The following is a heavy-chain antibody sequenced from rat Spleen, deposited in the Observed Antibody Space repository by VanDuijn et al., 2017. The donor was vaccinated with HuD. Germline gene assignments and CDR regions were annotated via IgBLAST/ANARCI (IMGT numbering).Heavy chain of an antibody. V-gene: IGHV2-47*01. CDR2: IWNTGGT. Sequence: QVQLTESGPGLVQPSQTLSLTCTVSGLSLTSNSVSWIRQPPGKGLEWMGIIWNTGGTRYNSVLKSRLSISKDTSNRQVFLKMNSLQTEDTATYYCARDHRILRIPLDYWGQGVMVTVSS. CDR1: GLSLTSNS. CDR3: ARDHRILRIPLDY. J-gene: IGHJ2*01. D-gene: IGHD1-6*01.